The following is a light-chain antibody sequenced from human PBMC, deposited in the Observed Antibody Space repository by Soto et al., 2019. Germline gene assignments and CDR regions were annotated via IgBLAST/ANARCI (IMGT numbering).Light chain of an antibody. CDR2: GNH. J-gene: IGLJ2*01. CDR1: SSNIGSNP. CDR3: AAWDDSLGILV. Sequence: QLVLTQPPSASGTPGQRVTISCSGSSSNIGSNPVNWYQQLPGTAPKLLIYGNHQRPSGVPDRFSGSKSVTSASLAISGLQSEDEADYYCAAWDDSLGILVFGGGTKLTVL. V-gene: IGLV1-44*01.